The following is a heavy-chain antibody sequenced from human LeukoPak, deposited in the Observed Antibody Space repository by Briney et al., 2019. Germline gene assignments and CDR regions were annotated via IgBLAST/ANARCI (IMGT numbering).Heavy chain of an antibody. CDR1: GFTFSSYA. CDR3: AIKDTAMVTAYIDY. V-gene: IGHV3-30-3*01. CDR2: ISYDGSNK. Sequence: PGGSLRLSCAASGFTFSSYAMHWVRQAPGKGLEWVAVISYDGSNKYYADSVKGRFTISRDNSKNTLYLQMNSLRAEDTAVYYCAIKDTAMVTAYIDYWGQGTLVTVSS. D-gene: IGHD5-18*01. J-gene: IGHJ4*02.